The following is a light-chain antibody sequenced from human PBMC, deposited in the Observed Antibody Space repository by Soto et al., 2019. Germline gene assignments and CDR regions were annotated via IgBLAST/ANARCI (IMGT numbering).Light chain of an antibody. CDR3: QQSYSTPQT. Sequence: DFQMTQSPYTLSASVGYRVTITCRASQNIRSRLAWFQQKPGKAPKLLIYAASSLQSGVPSRFSGSGSGTDFTLTISSLQPEDCATYYCQQSYSTPQTFGQGTKVDIK. V-gene: IGKV1-39*01. CDR2: AAS. CDR1: QNIRSR. J-gene: IGKJ1*01.